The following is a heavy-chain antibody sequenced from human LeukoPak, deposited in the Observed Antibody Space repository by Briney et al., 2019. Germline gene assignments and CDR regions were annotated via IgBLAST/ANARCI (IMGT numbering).Heavy chain of an antibody. CDR1: GFTFSSYS. J-gene: IGHJ6*03. D-gene: IGHD3/OR15-3a*01. V-gene: IGHV3-21*01. CDR2: ISSVSTYI. CDR3: ARVYRNEEDFWTPNNYMDV. Sequence: GGSLRLSCAASGFTFSSYSMNWVRRAPGKGLEWVSSISSVSTYIYYADSMKGRFTISRDNAKNSLYLQMNSLRAEDTAVYYCARVYRNEEDFWTPNNYMDVWGKGTTVTVSS.